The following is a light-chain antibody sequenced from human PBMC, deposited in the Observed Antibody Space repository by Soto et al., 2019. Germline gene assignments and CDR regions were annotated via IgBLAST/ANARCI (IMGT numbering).Light chain of an antibody. CDR1: QSVSNY. J-gene: IGKJ5*01. CDR3: QQRSDWPFT. V-gene: IGKV3-11*01. Sequence: EIVLTQSPATLSLSPGERATLSCRASQSVSNYFAWYQQNPGQAPRLLTHDASSRATGIPAKSSGSGSGTDFPLPSKGLEPQDWAVYYCQQRSDWPFTFGQGTRLEIK. CDR2: DAS.